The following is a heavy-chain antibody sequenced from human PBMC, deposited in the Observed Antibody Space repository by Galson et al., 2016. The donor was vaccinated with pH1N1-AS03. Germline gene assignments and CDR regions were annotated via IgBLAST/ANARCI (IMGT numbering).Heavy chain of an antibody. CDR2: IYYAWST. D-gene: IGHD3-9*01. Sequence: ETLSLTCTVSGGSSSSSSDYWGWIRQPPGKGLEWIGSIYYAWSTYYNPSLKSRVTISVDKSKNQISLKLSSVTASDTAVYYCSKQRLPLVNPFDIWGPGTLVTVSS. J-gene: IGHJ4*02. CDR3: SKQRLPLVNPFDI. V-gene: IGHV4-39*01. CDR1: GGSSSSSSDY.